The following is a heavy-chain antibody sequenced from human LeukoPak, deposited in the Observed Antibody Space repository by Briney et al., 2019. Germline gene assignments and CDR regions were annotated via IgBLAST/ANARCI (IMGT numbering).Heavy chain of an antibody. CDR2: ISYDGSNK. Sequence: GGSLRLSCAASGFTFSSYGMHWVRQAPGKGLEWVAVISYDGSNKYYADSVKGRFTISRDNSKNTLYLQMNSLRAEDTAVYYCAKEGGATGYYFDYWGQGTLVTVSS. CDR1: GFTFSSYG. J-gene: IGHJ4*02. D-gene: IGHD1-14*01. V-gene: IGHV3-30*18. CDR3: AKEGGATGYYFDY.